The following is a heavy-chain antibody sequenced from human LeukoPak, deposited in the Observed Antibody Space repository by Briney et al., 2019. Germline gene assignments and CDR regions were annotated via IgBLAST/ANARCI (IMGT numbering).Heavy chain of an antibody. Sequence: PGGSLRLSCAASGFTFSSYSINWVRQAPGKGLEWVSSISSSSSYIYYADSVKGRFTISRDNAKNSLYLQMNSLRAEDTAVYYCARVSRYSSSWYWFDPWGQGTLVTVSS. V-gene: IGHV3-21*01. D-gene: IGHD6-13*01. CDR3: ARVSRYSSSWYWFDP. J-gene: IGHJ5*02. CDR2: ISSSSSYI. CDR1: GFTFSSYS.